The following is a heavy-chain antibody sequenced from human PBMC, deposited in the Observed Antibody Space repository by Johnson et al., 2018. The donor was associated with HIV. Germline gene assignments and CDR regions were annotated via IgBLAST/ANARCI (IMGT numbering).Heavy chain of an antibody. CDR2: ISWNTGNI. J-gene: IGHJ3*02. V-gene: IGHV3-9*01. CDR1: GFTFDDSA. CDR3: AKDIGWERQSAFDS. Sequence: VQLVESGGGLVQPGRSLRLSCAASGFTFDDSAMHWVRQAPGKGLEWVSGISWNTGNIGYADSVKGRFTISRDNANNSLYLQMNSLRAEDQALYYCAKDIGWERQSAFDSWGQGTMVTVSS. D-gene: IGHD1-26*01.